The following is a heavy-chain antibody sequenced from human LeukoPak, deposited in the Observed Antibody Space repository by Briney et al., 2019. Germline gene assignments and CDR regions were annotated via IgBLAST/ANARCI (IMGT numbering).Heavy chain of an antibody. CDR1: GFTFSSYS. CDR3: ARDLGWFGELSMGY. V-gene: IGHV3-21*01. J-gene: IGHJ4*02. Sequence: NAGGSLRLSCAASGFTFSSYSMNWVRQAPGRGLEWVSSISSSSSYIYYADSVKGRFTISRDNAKNSLYLQMNSLRAEDTAVYYCARDLGWFGELSMGYWGQGTLVTVSS. D-gene: IGHD3-10*01. CDR2: ISSSSSYI.